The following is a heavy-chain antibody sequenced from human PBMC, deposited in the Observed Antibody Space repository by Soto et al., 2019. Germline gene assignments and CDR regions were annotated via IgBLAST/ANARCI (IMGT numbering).Heavy chain of an antibody. CDR2: MDSTGTT. V-gene: IGHV4-59*01. Sequence: SETLSLTCNVSGASINNVFWTCIRQPAGKGLEWIGYMDSTGTTFNNPFLKSRVTISIDKSKKQFSLNLRSVTAADTALYYCARRDYGDKFFDSWGQGTLLTVSS. D-gene: IGHD4-17*01. CDR3: ARRDYGDKFFDS. CDR1: GASINNVF. J-gene: IGHJ4*02.